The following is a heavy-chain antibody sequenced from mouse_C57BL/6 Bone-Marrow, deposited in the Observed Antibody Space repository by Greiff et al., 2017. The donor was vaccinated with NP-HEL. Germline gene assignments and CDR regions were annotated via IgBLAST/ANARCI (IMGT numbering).Heavy chain of an antibody. J-gene: IGHJ2*01. CDR1: GYTFTDYY. V-gene: IGHV1-76*01. Sequence: QVQLQQSGAELVRPGASVKLSCKASGYTFTDYYINWVKQRPGQGLEWIARIYPGSGNTYYNEKFKGKATLTAEKSSSTAYMQLSSLTSEDSAVYFCARSKMVTTFDYWGQGTTLTVSS. CDR2: IYPGSGNT. D-gene: IGHD2-2*01. CDR3: ARSKMVTTFDY.